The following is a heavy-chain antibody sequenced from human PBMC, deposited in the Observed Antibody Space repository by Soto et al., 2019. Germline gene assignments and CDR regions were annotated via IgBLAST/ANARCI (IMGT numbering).Heavy chain of an antibody. D-gene: IGHD3-9*01. V-gene: IGHV3-15*01. J-gene: IGHJ2*01. CDR1: GFTFSNDW. CDR3: TTGTYTGYYKDWYFDL. Sequence: GGSLRLSCAASGFTFSNDWMSWVRQAPGKGLEWVGGIKGNTDGRTTDDAAPVKGRFTISIDDSKNTLYLQMNSLKTEDTALYFCTTGTYTGYYKDWYFDLWGRGTLVTVSS. CDR2: IKGNTDGRTT.